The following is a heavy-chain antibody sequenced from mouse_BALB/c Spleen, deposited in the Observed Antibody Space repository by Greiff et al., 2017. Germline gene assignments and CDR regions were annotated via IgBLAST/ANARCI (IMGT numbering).Heavy chain of an antibody. CDR3: ARSGVRRAMDY. CDR1: GFTFSSFG. D-gene: IGHD3-1*01. CDR2: ISSGSSTI. V-gene: IGHV5-17*02. Sequence: EVQLVESGGGLVQPGGSRKLSCAASGFTFSSFGMHWVRQAPEKGLEWVAYISSGSSTIYYADTVKGRFTISRDNPKNTLFLQMTSLRSEDTAMYYCARSGVRRAMDYWGQGTSVTVSS. J-gene: IGHJ4*01.